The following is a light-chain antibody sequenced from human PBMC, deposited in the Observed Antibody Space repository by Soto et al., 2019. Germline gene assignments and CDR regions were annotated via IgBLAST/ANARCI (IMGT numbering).Light chain of an antibody. V-gene: IGLV1-51*02. CDR2: ENH. CDR3: GTWDNSLNGGV. Sequence: QAVVTQPPSVSAAPGQQVTISCSGSGSNIGVHSVSWYQQLPGTAPKLLIYENHKRPSGIPDRFSGSKSGTSATLGITGLQTGDEADYYCGTWDNSLNGGVFGGGTKVTVL. CDR1: GSNIGVHS. J-gene: IGLJ3*02.